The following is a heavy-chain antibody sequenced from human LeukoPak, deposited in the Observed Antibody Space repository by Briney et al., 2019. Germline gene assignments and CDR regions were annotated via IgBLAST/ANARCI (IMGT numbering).Heavy chain of an antibody. CDR1: GFTFSSYS. CDR2: ISSSSSYI. Sequence: GGSLRLSCAASGFTFSSYSMNWVRQAPWKGLGWVSSISSSSSYIYYADSVKGRFTISRDNAKNSLYLQMNSLRAEDTAVYYCARAPRGTPDAFDIWGQGTMVTVSS. CDR3: ARAPRGTPDAFDI. V-gene: IGHV3-21*01. J-gene: IGHJ3*02.